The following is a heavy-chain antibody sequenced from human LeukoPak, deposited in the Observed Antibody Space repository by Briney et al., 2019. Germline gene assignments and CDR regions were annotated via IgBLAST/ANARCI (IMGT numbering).Heavy chain of an antibody. CDR1: GYSISSGYY. D-gene: IGHD4-11*01. J-gene: IGHJ4*02. CDR2: IYYSGST. Sequence: SETLSLTCTVSGYSISSGYYWGWIRQPPGKGLEWIGSIYYSGSTYYNPSLKSRVTISVDTSKNQFSLKLSSVTATDTAVYYCARLLDHDYSDYYFDYWGQGTLVTVSS. V-gene: IGHV4-38-2*02. CDR3: ARLLDHDYSDYYFDY.